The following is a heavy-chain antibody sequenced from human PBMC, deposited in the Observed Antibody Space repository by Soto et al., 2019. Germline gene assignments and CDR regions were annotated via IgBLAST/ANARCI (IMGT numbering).Heavy chain of an antibody. CDR2: IYPGDSDT. CDR3: ERELMASGAAGIYADYGMDV. CDR1: GYKFTDYW. J-gene: IGHJ6*02. Sequence: GESLKISCKGSGYKFTDYWIGCVRQMPGKGLEWMGIIYPGDSDTRYSPSFQGQVTISADKSISTAYLQWSRLKASENAMYYCERELMASGAAGIYADYGMDVWGQGSPVTLSS. D-gene: IGHD6-13*01. V-gene: IGHV5-51*01.